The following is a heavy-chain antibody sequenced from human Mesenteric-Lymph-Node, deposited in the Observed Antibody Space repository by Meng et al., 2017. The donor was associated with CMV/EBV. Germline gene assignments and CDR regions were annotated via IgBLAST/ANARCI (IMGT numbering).Heavy chain of an antibody. CDR2: INHSGST. J-gene: IGHJ4*02. D-gene: IGHD3-9*01. CDR1: VGSFSGYY. V-gene: IGHV4-34*01. Sequence: QGQLPQWGGGLLKPSETLSVTCAVYVGSFSGYYWNWIRQSPEKGLEWIGEINHSGSTTYNPSFTSRIIISVDTSTNQISLNMSFVTAADTAVYYCARGSSYDILTGYFDYWGQGALVTVSS. CDR3: ARGSSYDILTGYFDY.